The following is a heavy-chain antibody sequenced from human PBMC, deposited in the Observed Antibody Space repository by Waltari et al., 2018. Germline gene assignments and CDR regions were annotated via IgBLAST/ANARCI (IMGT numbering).Heavy chain of an antibody. Sequence: QVQLQESGPGLVKPSETLSLTCNVSGGSMSNYYWSWIRQPPGKGLEWIGDIYYSGTTNYNPSLKSRVTMSVDTSKNQFSLKLTSVTAADTAVYYCARGSGRQLTYWGQGTLVTVSS. V-gene: IGHV4-59*01. CDR3: ARGSGRQLTY. CDR1: GGSMSNYY. J-gene: IGHJ4*02. D-gene: IGHD6-13*01. CDR2: IYYSGTT.